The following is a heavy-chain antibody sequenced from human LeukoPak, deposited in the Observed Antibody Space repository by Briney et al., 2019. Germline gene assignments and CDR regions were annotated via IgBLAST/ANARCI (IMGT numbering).Heavy chain of an antibody. J-gene: IGHJ4*02. CDR1: GFIFSSYA. D-gene: IGHD6-19*01. CDR2: ISGSGGST. Sequence: GGSLRLSCTASGFIFSSYAMNWVRQAPGKGLEWVSAISGSGGSTYYADSVKGRFTISRDNSKNTLYLQMNSLRAEDTAVYYCAKPQSSGWYFFDYWGQGTLVTVSS. CDR3: AKPQSSGWYFFDY. V-gene: IGHV3-23*01.